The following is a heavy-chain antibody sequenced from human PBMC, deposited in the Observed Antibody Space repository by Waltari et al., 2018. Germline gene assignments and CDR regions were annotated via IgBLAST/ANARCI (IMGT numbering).Heavy chain of an antibody. CDR1: GGSISSYY. V-gene: IGHV4-59*01. Sequence: QVQLQESGPGLVKPSETLSLTCTVSGGSISSYYWSWIQQPPGKGLEWIGYIYYSGSTNYNPSLKSRVTISVDTSKNQFSLKLSSVTAADTAVYYCARVVDIYYYYGMDVWGQGTTVTVSS. J-gene: IGHJ6*02. D-gene: IGHD2-2*01. CDR2: IYYSGST. CDR3: ARVVDIYYYYGMDV.